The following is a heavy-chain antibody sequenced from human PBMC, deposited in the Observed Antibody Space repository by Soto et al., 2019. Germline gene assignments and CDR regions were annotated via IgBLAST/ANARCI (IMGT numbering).Heavy chain of an antibody. V-gene: IGHV3-74*01. CDR1: GFTFSSYY. D-gene: IGHD4-17*01. CDR2: INSDGSIA. CDR3: ARDLIPNDYGGAYYMDV. J-gene: IGHJ6*03. Sequence: EVQLVESGGGLVQPGGSLRLFCAASGFTFSSYYAHWVRQAPGKGLVWVSRINSDGSIADYADSVKGRFTISRDNAKNTLYLQMNSLRAEDTAVYYCARDLIPNDYGGAYYMDVWGKGTTVTVSS.